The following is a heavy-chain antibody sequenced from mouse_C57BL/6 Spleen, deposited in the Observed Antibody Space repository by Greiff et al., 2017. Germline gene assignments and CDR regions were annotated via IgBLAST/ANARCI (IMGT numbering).Heavy chain of an antibody. Sequence: QVQLQQPGTELVKPGASVKLSCKASGYTFTSYWMHWVKQRPGQGLEWIGNINPSNGGTNYNEKFKSKATLTVDKSSSTVYMQLSSLTSEDSAVYYCARIITTVVATDYWGQGTTLTVSS. CDR2: INPSNGGT. J-gene: IGHJ2*01. D-gene: IGHD1-1*01. CDR3: ARIITTVVATDY. CDR1: GYTFTSYW. V-gene: IGHV1-53*01.